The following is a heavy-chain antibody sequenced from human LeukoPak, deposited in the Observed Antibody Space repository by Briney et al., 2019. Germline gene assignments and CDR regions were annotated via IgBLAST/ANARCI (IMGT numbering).Heavy chain of an antibody. Sequence: MSGGSLRLSCAASGFTFSSYSMSWVRQAPGKGLEWVSSISSSSSYIYYADSVKGRFTISRDNAKNSLYLQMNSLRAEDTAVYYCARGSASGSMTDWGQGTLVTVSS. V-gene: IGHV3-21*01. CDR3: ARGSASGSMTD. D-gene: IGHD6-19*01. CDR1: GFTFSSYS. CDR2: ISSSSSYI. J-gene: IGHJ4*02.